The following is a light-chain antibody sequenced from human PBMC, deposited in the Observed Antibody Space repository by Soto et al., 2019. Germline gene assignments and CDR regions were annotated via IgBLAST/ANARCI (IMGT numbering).Light chain of an antibody. CDR3: QTWGSGIHVV. Sequence: QLVLTQSPSASASLGASVKLTCSLSSGHSTYAIAWHQQHPEKGPRYLMKLNADGSYNKGDGIPDRFSGSSSGAERYLTISSLQSEDEADYYCQTWGSGIHVVFGGGTKVTV. V-gene: IGLV4-69*01. CDR2: LNADGSY. J-gene: IGLJ2*01. CDR1: SGHSTYA.